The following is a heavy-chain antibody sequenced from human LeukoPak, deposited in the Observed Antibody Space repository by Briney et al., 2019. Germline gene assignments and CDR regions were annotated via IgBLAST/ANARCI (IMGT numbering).Heavy chain of an antibody. V-gene: IGHV4-39*07. CDR2: IYYSGST. CDR1: GGSISSSSYY. Sequence: SETLSLTCTVSGGSISSSSYYWGWIRQPPGKGLEWIGSIYYSGSTYYNPSLKSRVTISVDTSKNQFSLKLSSVTAADTAVYYCARDRGRFGESSYYYYYGMDVWGQGTTVTVSS. J-gene: IGHJ6*02. CDR3: ARDRGRFGESSYYYYYGMDV. D-gene: IGHD3-10*01.